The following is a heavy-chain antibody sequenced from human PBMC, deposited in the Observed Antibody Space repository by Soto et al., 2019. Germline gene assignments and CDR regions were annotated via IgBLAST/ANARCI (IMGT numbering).Heavy chain of an antibody. CDR2: IYPGDSDN. CDR3: ARLDYLVTPLDY. D-gene: IGHD3-16*01. Sequence: PAESMNTSCKVSGYSFTSYWIGWVLQMPGKGLEWMGIIYPGDSDNRYSPSFQGQVTISADKSISTAYLQWSSLKASDTAMYYCARLDYLVTPLDYWGQGTMVTVSS. J-gene: IGHJ4*02. V-gene: IGHV5-51*01. CDR1: GYSFTSYW.